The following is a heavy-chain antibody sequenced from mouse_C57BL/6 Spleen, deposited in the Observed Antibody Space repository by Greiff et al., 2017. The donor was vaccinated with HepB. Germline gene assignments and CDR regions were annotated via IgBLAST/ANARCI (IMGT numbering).Heavy chain of an antibody. Sequence: EVQGVDSGGGLVQPGESLKLSCESNEYEFPSHDMSWVRKTPEKRLELVAAINSDGGSTYYPDTMERRFIISRDNTKQTLSLQMSSLRSEDTALYYCARHGSSYVPFAYWGQGTLVTVSA. CDR1: EYEFPSHD. CDR3: ARHGSSYVPFAY. V-gene: IGHV5-2*01. D-gene: IGHD1-1*01. CDR2: INSDGGST. J-gene: IGHJ3*01.